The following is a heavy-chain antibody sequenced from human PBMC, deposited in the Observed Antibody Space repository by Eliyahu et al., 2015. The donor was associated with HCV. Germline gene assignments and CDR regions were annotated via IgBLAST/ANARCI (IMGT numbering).Heavy chain of an antibody. V-gene: IGHV3-74*01. Sequence: EVQLVESGGGLVQPGGSLRLSCAASGFTLSTYWMHWVRQTPGKGLVWVSRIDTDESSTRYADSVKGRFTISRDNAKNTLYLQMNSLRVEDTAVYYCTIAAAGTRNAFDIWGQGTMVTVSS. J-gene: IGHJ3*02. D-gene: IGHD6-13*01. CDR3: TIAAAGTRNAFDI. CDR2: IDTDESST. CDR1: GFTLSTYW.